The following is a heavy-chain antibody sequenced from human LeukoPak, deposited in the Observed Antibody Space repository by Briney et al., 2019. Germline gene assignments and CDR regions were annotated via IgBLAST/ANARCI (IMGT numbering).Heavy chain of an antibody. CDR2: IKSSNT. Sequence: PSETLSLTCTVSGGSISSDRFSWTWVRQPAGKGLEWIGRIKSSNTNYNPSLKSRDSISLDTSTNQFSLKLSSLPAADTAVYYCARVPDWTYVPDYWGQGTLVTVSS. D-gene: IGHD3/OR15-3a*01. V-gene: IGHV4-61*02. CDR3: ARVPDWTYVPDY. J-gene: IGHJ4*02. CDR1: GGSISSDRFS.